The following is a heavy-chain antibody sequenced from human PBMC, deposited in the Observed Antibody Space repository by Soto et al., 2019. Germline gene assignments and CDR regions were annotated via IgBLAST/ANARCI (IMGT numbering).Heavy chain of an antibody. CDR1: GFTFSSYG. J-gene: IGHJ4*02. CDR2: IWYDGSNK. D-gene: IGHD3-16*01. Sequence: GGSLRLSCAASGFTFSSYGMHWVRQAPGKGLEWVAVIWYDGSNKYYADSVKGRFTISRDNSKNTLYLQMNSLRAEDTAVYYCAKESSGGITFLDYWGQGTLVTVSS. V-gene: IGHV3-33*06. CDR3: AKESSGGITFLDY.